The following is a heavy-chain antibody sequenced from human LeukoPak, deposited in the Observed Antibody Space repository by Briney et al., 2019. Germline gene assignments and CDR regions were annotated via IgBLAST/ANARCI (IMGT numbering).Heavy chain of an antibody. Sequence: ASVKVSCKASGYTFTCYYMHWVGQAPGQGLEWMGWINPNSGGTYSAQKFQGWVTMTRDTYISTAYMELSRLTSDNTAVYYCARANALYCSSTTCLFDYWGQGTLVTVSS. CDR1: GYTFTCYY. CDR2: INPNSGGT. J-gene: IGHJ4*02. CDR3: ARANALYCSSTTCLFDY. V-gene: IGHV1-2*04. D-gene: IGHD2-2*01.